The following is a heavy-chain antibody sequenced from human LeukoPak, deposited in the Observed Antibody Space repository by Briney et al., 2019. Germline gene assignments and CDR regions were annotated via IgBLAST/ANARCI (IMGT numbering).Heavy chain of an antibody. CDR2: IDPNSGGT. CDR1: GYTFTGYY. D-gene: IGHD2-2*02. J-gene: IGHJ6*02. CDR3: ARDLGIVVVPAAIGARGMDV. Sequence: ASVTVSCKASGYTFTGYYMHWVRQAPGQGLEWMGWIDPNSGGTNYAQKFQGRVTMTRDTSISTAYMELSRLRSDDTAVYYCARDLGIVVVPAAIGARGMDVWGQGTTVTVSS. V-gene: IGHV1-2*02.